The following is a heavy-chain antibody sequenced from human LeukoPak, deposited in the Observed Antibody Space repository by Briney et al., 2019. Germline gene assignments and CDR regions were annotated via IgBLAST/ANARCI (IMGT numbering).Heavy chain of an antibody. CDR1: GGSFSGYY. D-gene: IGHD3-3*01. CDR2: INHSGST. J-gene: IGHJ6*03. CDR3: ARVVSGPPTNYYYYYMDV. Sequence: KSSETLSLTCAVYGGSFSGYYWSWIRQPPGKGLEWIGEINHSGSTNYNPSLKSRVTISVDTSKNQFSLKLSSVTAADTAVYYCARVVSGPPTNYYYYYMDVWGKGTTVTVSS. V-gene: IGHV4-34*01.